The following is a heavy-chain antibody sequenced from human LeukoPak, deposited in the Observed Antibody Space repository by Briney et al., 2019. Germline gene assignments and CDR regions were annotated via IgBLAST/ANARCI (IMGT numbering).Heavy chain of an antibody. J-gene: IGHJ3*02. CDR1: GGSISSYY. Sequence: SETPSLTCTVSGGSISSYYWSWIRQPAGKGLEWIGRIYTSGSTNYNPSLKGRVTMSVDTSKNQFSLKLSSVTAADTAVYYCARELQLVGEAFDIWGQGTMVTVSS. CDR3: ARELQLVGEAFDI. D-gene: IGHD6-13*01. V-gene: IGHV4-4*07. CDR2: IYTSGST.